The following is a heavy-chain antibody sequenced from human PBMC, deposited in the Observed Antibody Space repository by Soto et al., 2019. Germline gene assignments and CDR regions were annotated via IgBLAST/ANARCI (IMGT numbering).Heavy chain of an antibody. Sequence: QLQLQESGPGLVKSSETLSLTCTVSGGAVSGFYWSWLRQPPGKELQWIGYIYNTGTTNYNPSLEVRVTISLVTTKTQFSLKVTSVTAADTAVYFCARSPTLYGDYASWYFDLWGRGTLVTVSS. CDR3: ARSPTLYGDYASWYFDL. CDR1: GGAVSGFY. J-gene: IGHJ2*01. V-gene: IGHV4-59*02. CDR2: IYNTGTT. D-gene: IGHD4-17*01.